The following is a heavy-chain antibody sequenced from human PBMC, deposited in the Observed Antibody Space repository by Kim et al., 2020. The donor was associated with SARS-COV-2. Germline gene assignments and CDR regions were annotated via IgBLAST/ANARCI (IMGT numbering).Heavy chain of an antibody. Sequence: SGTLSLTCAVYGGSFSGYYWSWIRQPPGKGLEWIGEINHSGSTNYNPSLKSRVTISVDTSKNQFSLKLSSVTAADTAVYYCARGRYYGSGSSDYWGQGTLVTVSS. J-gene: IGHJ4*02. V-gene: IGHV4-34*01. CDR3: ARGRYYGSGSSDY. CDR2: INHSGST. D-gene: IGHD3-10*01. CDR1: GGSFSGYY.